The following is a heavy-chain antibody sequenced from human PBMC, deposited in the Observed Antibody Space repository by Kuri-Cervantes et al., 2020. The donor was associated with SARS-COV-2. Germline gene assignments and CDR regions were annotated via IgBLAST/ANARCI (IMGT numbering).Heavy chain of an antibody. CDR2: IYTSGST. CDR3: ARARYSSSYLYNWFDP. V-gene: IGHV4-61*02. Sequence: LRLSCTVSGGSISSSSYYWSWIRQPAGKGLEWIGRIYTSGSTNYNPSLKSRVTMSVDTSKNQFSLKLSSVTAADTAVYYCARARYSSSYLYNWFDPWGQGTLVTVSS. CDR1: GGSISSSSYY. D-gene: IGHD6-13*01. J-gene: IGHJ5*02.